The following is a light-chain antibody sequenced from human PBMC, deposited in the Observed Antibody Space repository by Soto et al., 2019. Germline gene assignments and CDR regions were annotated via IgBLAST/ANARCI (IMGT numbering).Light chain of an antibody. Sequence: EIVLTQSPGTLSLSPGERATLSCRASQSVSSSSLAWYQQNPGQAPRLLIYEASSRATGIPDRFSGSGSGTDFTLTISRLEPEDFAVYYCQQYGSSLLTFGGGTKVDI. CDR3: QQYGSSLLT. V-gene: IGKV3-20*01. J-gene: IGKJ4*01. CDR2: EAS. CDR1: QSVSSSS.